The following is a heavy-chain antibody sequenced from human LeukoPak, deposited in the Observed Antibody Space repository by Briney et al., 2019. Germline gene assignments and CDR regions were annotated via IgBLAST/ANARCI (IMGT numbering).Heavy chain of an antibody. CDR2: IYSGGST. Sequence: GGSLRLSCAASGFTVSSNYMSWVRQAPGKGLEWVSVIYSGGSTYYADSVKGRFTISRDNAKNTLHLQMNSLRAEDTAVYYCARGGYYGSGRYYFDSWGQGTLVTVSS. CDR1: GFTVSSNY. D-gene: IGHD3-3*01. V-gene: IGHV3-66*01. J-gene: IGHJ4*02. CDR3: ARGGYYGSGRYYFDS.